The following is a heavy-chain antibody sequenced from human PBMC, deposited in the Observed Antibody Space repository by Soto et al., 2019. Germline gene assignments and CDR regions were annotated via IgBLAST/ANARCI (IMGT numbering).Heavy chain of an antibody. V-gene: IGHV3-23*01. J-gene: IGHJ6*02. CDR1: GLTFNSYA. CDR2: ISASGGTT. D-gene: IGHD1-26*01. CDR3: AKDEQHGEAYSGGGYLYLMDV. Sequence: PGGSLRLSCAASGLTFNSYAMSWVRQAPGKGLEWVSGISASGGTTYFADSVKGRFTISRDNSKNTLYLQMNSLRAGDTAVYYCAKDEQHGEAYSGGGYLYLMDVWGPGTTVTVSS.